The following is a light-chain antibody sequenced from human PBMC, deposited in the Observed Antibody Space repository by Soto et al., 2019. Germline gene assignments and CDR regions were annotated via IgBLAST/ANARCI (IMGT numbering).Light chain of an antibody. CDR2: GAS. J-gene: IGKJ5*01. V-gene: IGKV3-20*01. CDR3: QQYGSSEIT. Sequence: EIVLTQSPATLSSFPGDRVTLSCRASQSVSSSYLAWYQQKPGQAPRLLIYGASSRATGIPDRFSGSGSGTDFTLTISRLEPEDFAVYYCQQYGSSEITFGQGTRLENK. CDR1: QSVSSSY.